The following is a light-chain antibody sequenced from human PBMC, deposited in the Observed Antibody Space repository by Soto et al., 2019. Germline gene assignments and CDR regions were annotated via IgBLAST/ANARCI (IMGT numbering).Light chain of an antibody. CDR3: QQSYSTPPLT. Sequence: DIQMTQSPSSLSACVGDRVTITCRASQSISSYLNWYQQKPGKAPKLLIYAASSLQSGVPSRFSGSGSGTDFTLTISSLQPEDFATYYCQQSYSTPPLTFGGGNKVEIQ. J-gene: IGKJ4*01. V-gene: IGKV1-39*01. CDR2: AAS. CDR1: QSISSY.